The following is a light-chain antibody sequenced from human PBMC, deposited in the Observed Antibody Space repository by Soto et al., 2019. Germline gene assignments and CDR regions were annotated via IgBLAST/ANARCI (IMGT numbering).Light chain of an antibody. CDR3: QQYGSTPPT. CDR2: GVS. Sequence: EIVLTQSPGTLSLSPGERATLSCRASQSVSSSYLAWYQQKPGQAPRLLIYGVSNRATGIPDRFSGSGSGTAFSLTISRLQPDDFAVYICQQYGSTPPTCGQGTKLEIK. V-gene: IGKV3-20*01. J-gene: IGKJ2*01. CDR1: QSVSSSY.